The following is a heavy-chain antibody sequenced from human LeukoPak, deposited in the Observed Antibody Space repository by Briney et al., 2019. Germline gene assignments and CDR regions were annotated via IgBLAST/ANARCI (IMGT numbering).Heavy chain of an antibody. CDR1: GGTFSSYA. CDR3: AREAAMVYYYDSSGQTEFDY. J-gene: IGHJ4*02. D-gene: IGHD3-22*01. CDR2: IIPIFGTA. V-gene: IGHV1-69*13. Sequence: ASVKVSCKASGGTFSSYAISWVRQAPGQGLEWMGGIIPIFGTANYAQKFQGRVTITADESTSTAYMGLSSLRSEDTAVYYCAREAAMVYYYDSSGQTEFDYWGQGTLVTVSS.